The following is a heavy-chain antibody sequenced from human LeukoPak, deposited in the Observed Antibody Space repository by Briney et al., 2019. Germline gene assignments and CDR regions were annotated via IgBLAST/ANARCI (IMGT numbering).Heavy chain of an antibody. Sequence: GGSLRLSCAASGFTFSSYAMSWVRQAPGKGLEWVSAISGSDGSTYYADSVKGRFTISRDNSKSTLYLQMNSLRAEDTAVYYCAKAYGSGSFLPNDYWGQGTLVTVSS. J-gene: IGHJ4*02. CDR2: ISGSDGST. CDR1: GFTFSSYA. CDR3: AKAYGSGSFLPNDY. V-gene: IGHV3-23*01. D-gene: IGHD3-10*01.